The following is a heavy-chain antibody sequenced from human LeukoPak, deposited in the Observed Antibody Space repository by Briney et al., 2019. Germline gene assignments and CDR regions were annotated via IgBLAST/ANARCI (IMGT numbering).Heavy chain of an antibody. Sequence: GESLKISCKGSGYSFTSYWIGWVRQMPGKGLEWMGIIYPGDSDTRYSPSFQGQVTIPADKSISTAYLQWSSLKASDTAMYYCASMVAAAGRAFDYWGQGTLVTVSS. D-gene: IGHD6-13*01. CDR3: ASMVAAAGRAFDY. CDR2: IYPGDSDT. J-gene: IGHJ4*02. V-gene: IGHV5-51*01. CDR1: GYSFTSYW.